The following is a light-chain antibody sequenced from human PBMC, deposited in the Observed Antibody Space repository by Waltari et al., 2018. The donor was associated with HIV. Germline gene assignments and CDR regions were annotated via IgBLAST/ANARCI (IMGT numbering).Light chain of an antibody. J-gene: IGLJ1*01. CDR2: GTK. Sequence: QSVLTQPPSASGTPGQRVTISCSGSNSNIGSKDVYWFQHLPGTAPKLLIYGTKQRRSGVPDRFSGSKSGTSASLAISGLRADDEADYYCAAWDDTLASYVFGTGTTVTV. CDR3: AAWDDTLASYV. CDR1: NSNIGSKD. V-gene: IGLV1-47*01.